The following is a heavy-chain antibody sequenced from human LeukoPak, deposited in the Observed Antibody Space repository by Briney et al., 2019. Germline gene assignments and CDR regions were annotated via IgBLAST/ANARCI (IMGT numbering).Heavy chain of an antibody. Sequence: SETLSLTCTVSGGSISSSSYYWGWIRQPPGKGLEWIGSIYYSGSTYYNPSLKSRVTISVDTSKNQFSLKLSSVTAADTAVYYCARDLYPSYYDILTGYYLPYWFDPWGQGTLVTVSS. CDR2: IYYSGST. V-gene: IGHV4-39*07. J-gene: IGHJ5*02. CDR1: GGSISSSSYY. CDR3: ARDLYPSYYDILTGYYLPYWFDP. D-gene: IGHD3-9*01.